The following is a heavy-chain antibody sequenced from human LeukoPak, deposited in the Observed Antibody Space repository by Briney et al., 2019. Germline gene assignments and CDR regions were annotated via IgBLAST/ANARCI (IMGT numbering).Heavy chain of an antibody. CDR1: VGSISSGGYS. D-gene: IGHD1-1*01. CDR3: ARVGDTTSFDY. J-gene: IGHJ4*02. Sequence: SSETLSLTCAVSVGSISSGGYSWSWIRNPPGKGLEWIGYIYYSGSTYYNPSRKSRVTISVDTSKNQFSLKLSSVTAADTAVYYCARVGDTTSFDYWGQGTLVTVSS. CDR2: IYYSGST. V-gene: IGHV4-30-4*07.